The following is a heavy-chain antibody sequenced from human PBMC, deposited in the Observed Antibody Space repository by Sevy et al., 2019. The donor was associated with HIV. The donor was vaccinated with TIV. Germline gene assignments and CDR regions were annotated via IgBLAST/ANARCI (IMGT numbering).Heavy chain of an antibody. V-gene: IGHV3-74*01. CDR2: VNSDGSST. J-gene: IGHJ4*02. Sequence: GGSLRLSCSASGFTFGSYWMHWVCQAPGKGLVWISGVNSDGSSTNYADSVKGRFTMSRDSAKNTLYLQMNSLRAEDTAVFFCVAANTWEDYWGQGTLVTVSS. D-gene: IGHD1-26*01. CDR3: VAANTWEDY. CDR1: GFTFGSYW.